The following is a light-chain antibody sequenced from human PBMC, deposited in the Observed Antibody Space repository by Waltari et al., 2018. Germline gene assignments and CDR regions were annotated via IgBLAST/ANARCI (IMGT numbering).Light chain of an antibody. CDR1: SSDIGIYKL. V-gene: IGLV2-23*02. CDR2: EVS. J-gene: IGLJ3*02. CDR3: CSYAGSNTLM. Sequence: QSALTQPASVSGSPGQSITISCPGTSSDIGIYKLVPWYQYHPGKAPKLIIYEVSRRPLGVSSRFSGSKSGDTASLTVSGLQAEDEADYYCCSYAGSNTLMFGGGTKLTVL.